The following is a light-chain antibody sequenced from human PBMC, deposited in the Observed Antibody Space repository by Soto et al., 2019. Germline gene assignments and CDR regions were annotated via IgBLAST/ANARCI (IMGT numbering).Light chain of an antibody. CDR2: DAS. J-gene: IGKJ4*01. CDR3: QQRYNWPPLT. Sequence: EIVLTQSPATLSLSPGERATLSCRASQSVSNSLAWYQQKPGQAPRLLIYDASNRATGIPARFSGSGSGTDFTLTISSLEPEDFAVYYCQQRYNWPPLTFGGGTKVEIK. V-gene: IGKV3-11*01. CDR1: QSVSNS.